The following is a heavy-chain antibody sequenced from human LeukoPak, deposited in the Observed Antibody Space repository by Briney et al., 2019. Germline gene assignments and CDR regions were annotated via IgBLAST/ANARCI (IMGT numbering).Heavy chain of an antibody. D-gene: IGHD3-10*01. CDR1: GFTFSSYS. Sequence: GGSLRLSCAASGFTFSSYSMNWVRQAPGKGLEWVSYISRSSSTLYYADSVKGRFTISRDNAKNSLYLQMNSLRAEDTAVYYCASHFRGVIITNAFDIWGQGTKVTVSS. J-gene: IGHJ3*02. CDR3: ASHFRGVIITNAFDI. V-gene: IGHV3-48*04. CDR2: ISRSSSTL.